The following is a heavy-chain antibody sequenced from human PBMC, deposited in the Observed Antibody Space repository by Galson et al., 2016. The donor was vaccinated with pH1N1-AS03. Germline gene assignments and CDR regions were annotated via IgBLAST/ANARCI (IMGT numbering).Heavy chain of an antibody. V-gene: IGHV5-51*03. J-gene: IGHJ4*02. CDR1: GFRFTTYW. Sequence: QSGAEVTKPGESLMISCKASGFRFTTYWIAWVRQLPGKGLEWMGFIYPGEFDTRYSPSFQGQVTISADKSISTAYLEWSSLTASDTAMYYCARGDGYNYYFDYWGQGTLVTVSS. CDR3: ARGDGYNYYFDY. CDR2: IYPGEFDT. D-gene: IGHD5-24*01.